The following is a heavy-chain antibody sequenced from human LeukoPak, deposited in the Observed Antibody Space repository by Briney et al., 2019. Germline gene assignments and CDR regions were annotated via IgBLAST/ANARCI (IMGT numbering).Heavy chain of an antibody. J-gene: IGHJ5*02. D-gene: IGHD6-19*01. V-gene: IGHV4-59*08. Sequence: KPSETLSLTCTVSGGSLSSYYWSWIRQPPGKGLEWIGYIYYSGSTNYNPSLKSRVTISVDTSKSQFSLKLSSVTAADTGVCYCAMSPGIAVAVHYNWFDPWGQGALVTVSS. CDR3: AMSPGIAVAVHYNWFDP. CDR2: IYYSGST. CDR1: GGSLSSYY.